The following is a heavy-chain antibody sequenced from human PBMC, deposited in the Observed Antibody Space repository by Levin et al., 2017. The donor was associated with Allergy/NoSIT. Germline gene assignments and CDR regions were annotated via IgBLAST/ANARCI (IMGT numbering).Heavy chain of an antibody. Sequence: SGPTLVKPTQTLTLTCNFSGFSLDTHGVGVGWIRQPPGMAPECLALVYWDDDKRYSPSLKDRLSITKDTSKNQVVRTMTNMEPAETATYSCAHRRAFGSNWDGGFFDSWGQGILVTVSS. CDR3: AHRRAFGSNWDGGFFDS. CDR2: VYWDDDK. D-gene: IGHD1-1*01. CDR1: GFSLDTHGVG. V-gene: IGHV2-5*02. J-gene: IGHJ4*02.